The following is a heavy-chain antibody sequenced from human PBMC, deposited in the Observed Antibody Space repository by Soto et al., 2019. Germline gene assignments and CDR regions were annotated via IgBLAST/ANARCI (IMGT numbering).Heavy chain of an antibody. CDR3: ARDGWSGSGRIGTQIDY. V-gene: IGHV3-21*01. D-gene: IGHD3-3*01. J-gene: IGHJ4*02. Sequence: GGSLRLSCAASGFTFSSYSMNWVRQAPGKGLEWVSSISSSSSYIYYADSVKGRFTISRDNAKNSLYLQMNSLRAEDTAVYYCARDGWSGSGRIGTQIDYWGQGTLVNVSS. CDR1: GFTFSSYS. CDR2: ISSSSSYI.